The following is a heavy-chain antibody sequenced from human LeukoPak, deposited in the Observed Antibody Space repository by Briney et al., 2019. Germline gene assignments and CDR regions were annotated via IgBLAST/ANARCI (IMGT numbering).Heavy chain of an antibody. D-gene: IGHD3-22*01. CDR3: AKGDNYYDSSGLGY. CDR1: GFTFSSYA. J-gene: IGHJ4*02. Sequence: GGSLRLSCAASGFTFSSYAMSWVRQAPGKGLEWVSAISGSGGSTYYADPVKGRFTISRDNSKNTLYLQMNRLRAENTAVYYCAKGDNYYDSSGLGYWGQGTLVTVSS. CDR2: ISGSGGST. V-gene: IGHV3-23*01.